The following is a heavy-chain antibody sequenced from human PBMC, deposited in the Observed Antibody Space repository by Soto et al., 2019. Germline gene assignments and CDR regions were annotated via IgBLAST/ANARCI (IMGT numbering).Heavy chain of an antibody. V-gene: IGHV3-23*01. CDR2: ISGSGGGT. Sequence: GGSLRLSCAASGFTFSSYAMSWVRQAPGKGLEWVSAISGSGGGTYYADSVKGRFTISRDNSKNTLYLQMNSLRDEDTAVYYCARELVGTTSASTYYGMDVWGQGTTVTVSS. CDR3: ARELVGTTSASTYYGMDV. D-gene: IGHD1-26*01. J-gene: IGHJ6*02. CDR1: GFTFSSYA.